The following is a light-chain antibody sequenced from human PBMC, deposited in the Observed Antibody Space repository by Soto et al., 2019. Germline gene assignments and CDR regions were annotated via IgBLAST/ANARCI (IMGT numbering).Light chain of an antibody. V-gene: IGKV3-15*01. CDR1: QSVSRN. Sequence: EIVMTQSPANLSVSPGERATLSCRASQSVSRNLAWYQQKPGQGPRLLIYGASTRAAGIPARFSGSGSGTEFTPTISSLQSEDFAVYYCQQYNKWPPYTFGQGTKVEIK. CDR2: GAS. J-gene: IGKJ2*01. CDR3: QQYNKWPPYT.